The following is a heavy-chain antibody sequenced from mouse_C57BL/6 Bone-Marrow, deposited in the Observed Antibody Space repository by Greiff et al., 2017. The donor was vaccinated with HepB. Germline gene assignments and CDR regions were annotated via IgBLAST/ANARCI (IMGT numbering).Heavy chain of an antibody. CDR3: ARVVYDYDRARYFDY. V-gene: IGHV1-18*01. J-gene: IGHJ2*01. CDR1: GYTFTDYN. CDR2: INPNNGGT. Sequence: VQLKQSGPELVKPGASVKIPCKASGYTFTDYNMDWVKQSHGKSLEWIGDINPNNGGTIYNQKFKGKATLTVDKSSSTAYMELRSLTSEDTAVYYCARVVYDYDRARYFDYWGQGTTLTVSS. D-gene: IGHD2-4*01.